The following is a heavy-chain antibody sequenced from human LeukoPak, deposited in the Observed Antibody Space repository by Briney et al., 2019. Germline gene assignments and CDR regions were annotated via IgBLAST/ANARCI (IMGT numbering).Heavy chain of an antibody. V-gene: IGHV1-46*01. Sequence: ASVKVSCKASGYTFTSQYIHWVRQAPGQGLEWMGIINPSGGSTSNAQKFQGRVTMTRDMSTSTVYMELSSLRSGDTAVYYCARDWGQRGVGATLANWGQGTLVIVSS. CDR3: ARDWGQRGVGATLAN. D-gene: IGHD1-26*01. J-gene: IGHJ4*02. CDR2: INPSGGST. CDR1: GYTFTSQY.